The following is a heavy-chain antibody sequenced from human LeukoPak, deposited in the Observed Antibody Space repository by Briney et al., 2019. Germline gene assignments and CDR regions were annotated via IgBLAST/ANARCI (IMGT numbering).Heavy chain of an antibody. V-gene: IGHV3-23*01. CDR3: ARDRGSLLDTAHLDY. CDR2: ISGSDT. D-gene: IGHD3/OR15-3a*01. Sequence: SGGSLRLSCAASGFNSRGSAMSWVRRIPGKGLEWVSGISGSDTFIADSVKGGFTISRDDSENTLYLQMNSLRVEDTAVYYCARDRGSLLDTAHLDYWGQGTQVTVSS. CDR1: GFNSRGSA. J-gene: IGHJ4*02.